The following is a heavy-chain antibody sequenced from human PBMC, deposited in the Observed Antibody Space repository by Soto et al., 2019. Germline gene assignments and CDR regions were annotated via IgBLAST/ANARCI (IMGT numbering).Heavy chain of an antibody. CDR2: MNPNSGNT. D-gene: IGHD2-15*01. CDR3: ATGYCSGGSCDWALDF. CDR1: GYTFTSYD. J-gene: IGHJ4*02. V-gene: IGHV1-8*01. Sequence: GASVKVSCKASGYTFTSYDINWVRQATGQGLEWMGWMNPNSGNTGYAQKFQGRVTMTRNTSISTAYMELSRLTSDDTAVYYCATGYCSGGSCDWALDFWGQGTLVTVSS.